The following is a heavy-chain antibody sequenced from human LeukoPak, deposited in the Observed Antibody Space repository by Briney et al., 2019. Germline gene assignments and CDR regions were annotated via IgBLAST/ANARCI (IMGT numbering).Heavy chain of an antibody. D-gene: IGHD6-13*01. J-gene: IGHJ6*02. V-gene: IGHV3-30-3*01. CDR2: ISYDGSSK. Sequence: GGSLRLSCAASGFTFSSYAMHWVRQAPGKGLEWVAVISYDGSSKYYADSVKGRFTISRDNSKNTLYLQMNSLRAEDTAVYYCARDSIADGMDVWGQGTTVTVSS. CDR1: GFTFSSYA. CDR3: ARDSIADGMDV.